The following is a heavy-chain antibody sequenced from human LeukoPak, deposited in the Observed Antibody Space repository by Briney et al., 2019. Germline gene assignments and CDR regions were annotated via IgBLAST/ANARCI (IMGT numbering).Heavy chain of an antibody. Sequence: PSETLSLTCTVSGGSISSGGYYWGWIRQPPGKGLEWIGSIYHSGSTYYNPSLKSRVTISVDTSKNQFSLKLSSVTAADTAVYYCASVGDDYVWGSYRYRGYWGQGTLVTVSS. CDR3: ASVGDDYVWGSYRYRGY. CDR2: IYHSGST. CDR1: GGSISSGGYY. D-gene: IGHD3-16*02. J-gene: IGHJ4*02. V-gene: IGHV4-39*07.